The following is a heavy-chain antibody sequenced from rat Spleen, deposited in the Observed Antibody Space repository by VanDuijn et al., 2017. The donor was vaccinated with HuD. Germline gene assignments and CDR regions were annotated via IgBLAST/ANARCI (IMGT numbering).Heavy chain of an antibody. Sequence: EVQLVESGGGLVQPGRSLKLSCVASGFTFSSYWMYWIRQAPGKGLEWVSSINTDGGSAYYPDSVQGRFTISRDNAKSTLYLQMDSLRFEETATYYCATAQVGGRDYWGQGVMVTVSS. CDR2: INTDGGSA. CDR3: ATAQVGGRDY. CDR1: GFTFSSYW. V-gene: IGHV5-58*01. D-gene: IGHD5-1*01. J-gene: IGHJ2*01.